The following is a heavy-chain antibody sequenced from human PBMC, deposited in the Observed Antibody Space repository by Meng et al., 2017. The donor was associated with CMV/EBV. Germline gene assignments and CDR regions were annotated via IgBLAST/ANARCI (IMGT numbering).Heavy chain of an antibody. CDR1: GFTFSSYA. V-gene: IGHV3-48*03. J-gene: IGHJ6*02. D-gene: IGHD6-13*01. CDR3: ARGGRGKAAAGKRMDV. CDR2: ISSSGSII. Sequence: GESLKISCAASGFTFSSYAINWVRQAPGKGLEWISYISSSGSIIYYADSVKGRFTLSRDNAKNSLYLQMNSLRAEDTAVYHCARGGRGKAAAGKRMDVWGQGTTVTVSS.